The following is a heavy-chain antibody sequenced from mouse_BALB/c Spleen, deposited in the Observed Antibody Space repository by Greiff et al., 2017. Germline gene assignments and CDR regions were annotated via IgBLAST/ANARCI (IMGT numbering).Heavy chain of an antibody. CDR2: ISSGGGST. D-gene: IGHD2-3*01. V-gene: IGHV5-12-1*01. CDR1: GFAFSSYD. CDR3: AGGYYGFAY. J-gene: IGHJ3*01. Sequence: EVKLVESGGGLVKPGGSLKLSCAASGFAFSSYDMSWVRQTPEKRLEWVAYISSGGGSTYYPDTVKGRFTISRDNAKNTLYLQMSSLKSEDTAMYCCAGGYYGFAYWGQGTLVTVSA.